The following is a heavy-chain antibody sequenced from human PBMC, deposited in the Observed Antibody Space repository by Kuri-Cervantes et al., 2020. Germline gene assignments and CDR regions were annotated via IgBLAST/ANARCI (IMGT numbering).Heavy chain of an antibody. V-gene: IGHV3-11*01. J-gene: IGHJ4*02. Sequence: GGSLRLSCVASGFIFSDYYMSWIRQAPGKGLEWVSYISSSGSTIYYADSVKGRFTISRDNAKNSLYLQMNSLRAEDTAVYYWGRDEAGSGSYYKDWGQGTLVTVSS. CDR2: ISSSGSTI. CDR1: GFIFSDYY. CDR3: GRDEAGSGSYYKD. D-gene: IGHD3-10*01.